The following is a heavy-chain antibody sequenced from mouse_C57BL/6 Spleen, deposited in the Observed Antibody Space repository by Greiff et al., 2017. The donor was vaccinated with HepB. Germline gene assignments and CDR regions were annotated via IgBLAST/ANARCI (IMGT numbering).Heavy chain of an antibody. Sequence: QVQLQQPGAELVRPGSSVKLSCKASGYTFTSYWMDWVKQRPGQGLERIGNIYPSDSETHYNQKFKDKATLTVDKSSSTAYMQLSSLTSEDSAVYYCARRGGYRYYFDYWGQGTTLTVSS. J-gene: IGHJ2*01. CDR3: ARRGGYRYYFDY. CDR1: GYTFTSYW. CDR2: IYPSDSET. V-gene: IGHV1-61*01. D-gene: IGHD2-2*01.